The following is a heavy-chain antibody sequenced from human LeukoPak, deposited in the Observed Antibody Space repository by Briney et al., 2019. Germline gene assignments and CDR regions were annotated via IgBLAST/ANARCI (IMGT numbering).Heavy chain of an antibody. D-gene: IGHD6-13*01. V-gene: IGHV4-30-4*08. CDR3: ARVVAAAGYYYYYYMDV. CDR2: MHYTGNT. Sequence: SQPLSLTCAVSGDSITSGDYYWTWIRQPPGKGLERVAYMHYTGNTYYNSSLKSRLTISVDTSKNQFSLKLSSVTAANTAVYYCARVVAAAGYYYYYYMDVWGKGTRSPSP. J-gene: IGHJ6*03. CDR1: GDSITSGDYY.